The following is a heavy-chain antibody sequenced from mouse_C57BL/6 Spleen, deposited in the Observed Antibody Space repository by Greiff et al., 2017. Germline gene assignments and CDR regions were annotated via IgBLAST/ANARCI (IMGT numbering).Heavy chain of an antibody. D-gene: IGHD3-2*02. V-gene: IGHV1-81*01. CDR3: ARYDSGYWAMDY. Sequence: VQLQQSGAELARPGASVKLSCKASGYTFTSYGISWVKQRTGQGLEWIGEIYPRSGNTYYNEKFKGKATLTADKSSSTAYMELRSLTSEDSAVYFCARYDSGYWAMDYGGQGTSVTVSS. J-gene: IGHJ4*01. CDR2: IYPRSGNT. CDR1: GYTFTSYG.